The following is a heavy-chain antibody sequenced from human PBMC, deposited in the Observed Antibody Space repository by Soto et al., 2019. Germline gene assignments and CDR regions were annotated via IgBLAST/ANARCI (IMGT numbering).Heavy chain of an antibody. CDR1: GYTFTSYG. D-gene: IGHD2-2*01. V-gene: IGHV1-18*01. J-gene: IGHJ4*02. Sequence: QVRLVQSGAEVKKPGASVKVSCKASGYTFTSYGISWVRQAPGQGLEWMGWISAYNGNTNYAQKLQGRVTMTTDTSTSTAYMELRSLRSDDTAVYYCARATYCSSTSCYLRYFDYWGQGTLVTVSS. CDR3: ARATYCSSTSCYLRYFDY. CDR2: ISAYNGNT.